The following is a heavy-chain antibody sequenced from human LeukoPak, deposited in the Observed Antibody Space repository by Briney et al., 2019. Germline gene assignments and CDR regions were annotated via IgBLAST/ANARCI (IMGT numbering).Heavy chain of an antibody. CDR1: GFTFSSYG. D-gene: IGHD4-17*01. V-gene: IGHV3-30*02. J-gene: IGHJ6*03. Sequence: GGSLRLSCAASGFTFSSYGMHWFRQAPGKGLEWVAFIRYDGSNKYYADSVKGRFTISRDNSKNTLYLQMNSLRAEDTAVYYCARVTTVTGYYYYYYMDVWGKGTTVTVSS. CDR3: ARVTTVTGYYYYYYMDV. CDR2: IRYDGSNK.